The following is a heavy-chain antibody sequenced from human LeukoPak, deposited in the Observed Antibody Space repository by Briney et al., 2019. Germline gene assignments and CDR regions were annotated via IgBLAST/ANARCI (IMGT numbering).Heavy chain of an antibody. J-gene: IGHJ4*02. CDR3: ASAPDYYDSSGLIKDY. D-gene: IGHD3-22*01. CDR1: GFTFSSYS. V-gene: IGHV3-48*04. CDR2: ISSSSSTI. Sequence: GGSLRLSCAASGFTFSSYSMNWVRQAPGKGLEWVSYISSSSSTIYYADSVKGRFTISRDNAKNSLYLQMNSLRAEDTAVYYCASAPDYYDSSGLIKDYWGQGTMVTVSS.